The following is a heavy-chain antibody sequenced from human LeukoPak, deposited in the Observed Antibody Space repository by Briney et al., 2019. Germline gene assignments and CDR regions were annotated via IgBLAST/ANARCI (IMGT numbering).Heavy chain of an antibody. D-gene: IGHD6-19*01. J-gene: IGHJ4*02. V-gene: IGHV1-46*01. Sequence: ASVKVSCKASGYTFTSYYMHWVRQAPGQGLEWMGIINPSGGSTSYAQKFQGRVTMTRDTSTSTVYMELSSLRSEDTAVYYCAIHSSGWYKIDDHWGQGTLVTVSS. CDR2: INPSGGST. CDR1: GYTFTSYY. CDR3: AIHSSGWYKIDDH.